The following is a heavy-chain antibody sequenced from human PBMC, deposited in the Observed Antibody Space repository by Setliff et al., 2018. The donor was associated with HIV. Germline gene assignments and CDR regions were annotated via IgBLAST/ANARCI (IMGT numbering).Heavy chain of an antibody. CDR2: INPNNGGT. J-gene: IGHJ6*03. V-gene: IGHV1-2*02. Sequence: ASVKVSCKASGYTFTGYYMHWVRQAPGQGLEWMGWINPNNGGTNYAQKFQGRVTMTRDTSISTAYMELSRLRSDDTAVYYCARNPEMAALKYFYYYMDVWGKGTTVTVSS. D-gene: IGHD6-19*01. CDR1: GYTFTGYY. CDR3: ARNPEMAALKYFYYYMDV.